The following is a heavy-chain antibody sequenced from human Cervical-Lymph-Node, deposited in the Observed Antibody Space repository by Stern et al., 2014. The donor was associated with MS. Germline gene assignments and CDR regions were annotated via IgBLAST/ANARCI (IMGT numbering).Heavy chain of an antibody. CDR3: TTLDRSYPYYYYGMDV. Sequence: EDQLVESGGGLVRPGGSLRLSWAASGFTFRNAWMTWIRQAPGKGLEGVGRIKSKTDGGTTDYAAPVKGRFTISRDDSKNTLYLQMNSLKTEDTAVYYCTTLDRSYPYYYYGMDVWGQGTTVTVSS. CDR2: IKSKTDGGTT. V-gene: IGHV3-15*01. J-gene: IGHJ6*02. D-gene: IGHD1-26*01. CDR1: GFTFRNAW.